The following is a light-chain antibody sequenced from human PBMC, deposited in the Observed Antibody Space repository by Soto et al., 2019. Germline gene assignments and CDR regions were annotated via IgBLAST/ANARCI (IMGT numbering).Light chain of an antibody. CDR3: CSYAYTNNWI. CDR2: EGN. CDR1: NSDFVSYDG. Sequence: QSALTQPASVSGSPGQSITISCTGTNSDFVSYDGVSWYQHQPGKAPKLIIYEGNKRPSGVSNRFSGPKSGNMASLTISGLQAEDEADYYCCSYAYTNNWIFGGGTKLTVL. J-gene: IGLJ2*01. V-gene: IGLV2-23*01.